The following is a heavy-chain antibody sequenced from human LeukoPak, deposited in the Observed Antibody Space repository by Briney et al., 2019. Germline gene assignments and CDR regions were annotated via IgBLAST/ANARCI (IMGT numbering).Heavy chain of an antibody. CDR1: GFTFSSYA. CDR2: ISYDGSNK. D-gene: IGHD2-8*01. Sequence: PGGSLRLSCAASGFTFSSYAMHWVRQAPGKGLEWVAVISYDGSNKYYADSVKGRFTISRDNSKNTLYLQMNSLRAEDTAVYYCAARPYCTTATCPKTNWFDPWGQGTLVTVSS. J-gene: IGHJ5*02. CDR3: AARPYCTTATCPKTNWFDP. V-gene: IGHV3-30*04.